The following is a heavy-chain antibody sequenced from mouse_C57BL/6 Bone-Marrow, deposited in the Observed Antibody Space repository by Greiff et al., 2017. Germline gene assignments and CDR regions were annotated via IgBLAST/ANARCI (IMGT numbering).Heavy chain of an antibody. J-gene: IGHJ2*01. V-gene: IGHV14-4*01. CDR1: GYTFTSYW. D-gene: IGHD1-1*01. Sequence: EVQLQQPGAELVMPGASVKLSCKASGYTFTSYWMHWVKQRPEQGLEWIGWIDPENGDTEYASKFQGKAPITADTSSNTAYLQLSSVTAEDTAVYYCTPITTVVVDYWGQGTTLTVSS. CDR2: IDPENGDT. CDR3: TPITTVVVDY.